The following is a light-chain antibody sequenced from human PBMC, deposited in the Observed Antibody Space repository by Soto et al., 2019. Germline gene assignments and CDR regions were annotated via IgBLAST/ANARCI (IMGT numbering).Light chain of an antibody. V-gene: IGKV3-20*01. CDR3: QQYGSLPRT. J-gene: IGKJ1*01. CDR1: QSVTNSY. CDR2: GAS. Sequence: EIVLTQSPGSLSLSPGERGTLSCRASQSVTNSYLAWYQHKPGQAPRLLIYGASSRATGIPDRFSGSGSGTDFTLTISRLEPEDFAVYYCQQYGSLPRTFGQGTKVDI.